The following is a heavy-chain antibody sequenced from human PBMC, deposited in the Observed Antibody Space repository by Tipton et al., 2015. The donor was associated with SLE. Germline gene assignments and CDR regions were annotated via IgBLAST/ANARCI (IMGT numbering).Heavy chain of an antibody. CDR2: IGPSDSYT. J-gene: IGHJ1*01. CDR3: ARHPGGTVTPSIFQH. D-gene: IGHD4-17*01. V-gene: IGHV5-10-1*01. Sequence: SGPEVKKPGESLRISCKGSGYSFTSYWISWVRQMPGKGLEWMGRIGPSDSYTNYSPSFQGHVTISADKSISTAYLQWSSLKASDTAMYYCARHPGGTVTPSIFQHWGQGTLVTVSS. CDR1: GYSFTSYW.